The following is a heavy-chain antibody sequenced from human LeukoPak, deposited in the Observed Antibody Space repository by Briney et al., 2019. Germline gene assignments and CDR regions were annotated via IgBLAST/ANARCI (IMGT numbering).Heavy chain of an antibody. Sequence: EASVKVSCKASGYTFTGYYFHWVRQAPGQGLEWMGWINPNTAGTNYAQKFLGGVTLTWDTSISTAYMELSSLRSEDTAVYYCASSDSSSLYYWGQGTLVTVSS. J-gene: IGHJ4*02. CDR2: INPNTAGT. CDR3: ASSDSSSLYY. CDR1: GYTFTGYY. D-gene: IGHD6-6*01. V-gene: IGHV1-2*02.